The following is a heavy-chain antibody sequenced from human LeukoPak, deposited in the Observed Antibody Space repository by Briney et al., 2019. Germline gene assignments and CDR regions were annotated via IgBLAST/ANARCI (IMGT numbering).Heavy chain of an antibody. D-gene: IGHD3-10*01. CDR1: GFTFSSYA. CDR2: IKEDGNEK. CDR3: ASGGQ. J-gene: IGHJ4*02. Sequence: GGSLRLSCAASGFTFSSYAMSWVRQPPGKGLEWVANIKEDGNEKNYVDSVKGRFTISRDNAKNSLYLQMNSLRAEDTAVYYCASGGQWGQGTLVTVSS. V-gene: IGHV3-7*01.